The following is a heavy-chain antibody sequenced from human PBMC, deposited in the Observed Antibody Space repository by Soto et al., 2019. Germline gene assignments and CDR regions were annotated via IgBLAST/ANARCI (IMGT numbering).Heavy chain of an antibody. Sequence: GGSLRLSCAASGFTFSSYSMNWVRQAPGKGLEWVSSISSSSSYIYYADSVKGRFTISRDKAKNSLYLQMNSLRAEDTAVYYCARSLSRIEIGAFDIWGQGTMVTVSS. CDR1: GFTFSSYS. J-gene: IGHJ3*02. CDR3: ARSLSRIEIGAFDI. CDR2: ISSSSSYI. V-gene: IGHV3-21*01.